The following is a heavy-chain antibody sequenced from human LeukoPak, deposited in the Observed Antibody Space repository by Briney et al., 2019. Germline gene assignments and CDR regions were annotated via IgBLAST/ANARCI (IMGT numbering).Heavy chain of an antibody. D-gene: IGHD6-19*01. CDR1: GFTFSSYG. V-gene: IGHV3-23*01. J-gene: IGHJ4*02. CDR3: VTDLSGWAGMG. CDR2: ISGSGGST. Sequence: GGSLRLSCAASGFTFSSYGMSWVRQAPGKGLEWVSAISGSGGSTYYADSVKGRFTISRDNSKNTLYLQMSSLRAEDTAVYYCVTDLSGWAGMGWGQGTLVTVSS.